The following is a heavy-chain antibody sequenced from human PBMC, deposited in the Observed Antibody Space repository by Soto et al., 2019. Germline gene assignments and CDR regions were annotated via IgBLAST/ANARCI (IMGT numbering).Heavy chain of an antibody. V-gene: IGHV1-3*01. CDR3: ATPAAMRYYYYYGMDV. D-gene: IGHD2-2*01. J-gene: IGHJ6*02. CDR2: INAGNGNT. Sequence: ASVKVSCKASGYTFTSYAMHWVRQAPGQRLEWMGWINAGNGNTKYSQKFQGRVTMTEDTSTDTAYMELSSLRSEDTAVYYCATPAAMRYYYYYGMDVWGQGTTVTVSS. CDR1: GYTFTSYA.